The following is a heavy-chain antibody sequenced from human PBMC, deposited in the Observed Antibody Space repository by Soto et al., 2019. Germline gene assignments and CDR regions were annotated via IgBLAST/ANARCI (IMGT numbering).Heavy chain of an antibody. Sequence: SVKFSCQDSGGTFSSYAIRWVRQAPGQGLECMGGIIPIFATADYAQKFQGRVTITAXXXXSXXXMXLXXLRXEXTAVYYCARSVDTHMRYGQDVWRQGTTVLVST. J-gene: IGHJ6*01. CDR2: IIPIFATA. D-gene: IGHD5-18*01. V-gene: IGHV1-69*06. CDR1: GGTFSSYA. CDR3: ARSVDTHMRYGQDV.